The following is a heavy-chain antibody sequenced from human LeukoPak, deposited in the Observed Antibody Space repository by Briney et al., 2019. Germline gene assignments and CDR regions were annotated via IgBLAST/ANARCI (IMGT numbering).Heavy chain of an antibody. CDR3: ARGRIAVAGGFDY. CDR1: GGSISSGSYY. CDR2: IYTSGST. D-gene: IGHD6-19*01. V-gene: IGHV4-61*02. Sequence: SETLSLTCTVSGGSISSGSYYWSWIRQPAGKGLEWIGRIYTSGSTNYNPSLKSRVTISVDTSKNQFSLKLSSVTATDTAVYYCARGRIAVAGGFDYWGQGTLVTVSS. J-gene: IGHJ4*02.